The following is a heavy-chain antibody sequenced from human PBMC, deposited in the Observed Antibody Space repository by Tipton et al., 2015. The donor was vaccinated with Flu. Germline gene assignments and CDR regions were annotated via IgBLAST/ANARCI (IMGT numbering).Heavy chain of an antibody. Sequence: LSLTCAASGFTLNSYGMHWVRLAPGKGLEWVAVISDDGANIYYADSVKGRFTISRDNSKNTLYLQMSGLRSEDTAVYYCAKRVGSYYGAFDHWGQGTPVTVSS. J-gene: IGHJ4*02. CDR3: AKRVGSYYGAFDH. V-gene: IGHV3-30*18. D-gene: IGHD1-26*01. CDR2: ISDDGANI. CDR1: GFTLNSYG.